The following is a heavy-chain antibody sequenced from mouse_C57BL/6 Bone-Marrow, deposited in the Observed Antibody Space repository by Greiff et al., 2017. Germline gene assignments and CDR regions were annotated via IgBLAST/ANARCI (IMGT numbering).Heavy chain of an antibody. V-gene: IGHV10-1*01. CDR1: GFSFNTYA. CDR3: VRGVHYFDY. Sequence: EVKLVESGGGLVQPKGSLKLSCAASGFSFNTYAMNWVRQAPGKGLEWVARIRSKSNNYATYYADSVKDRFTISRDDSESMLYLQMNNLKTEDTAMYYCVRGVHYFDYWGQGTTLTVSS. J-gene: IGHJ2*01. CDR2: IRSKSNNYAT.